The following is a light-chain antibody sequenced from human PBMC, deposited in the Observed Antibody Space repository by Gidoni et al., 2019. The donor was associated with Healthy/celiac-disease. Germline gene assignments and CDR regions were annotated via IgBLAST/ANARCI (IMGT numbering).Light chain of an antibody. Sequence: PGQSITISCTGTSSDVGGYNYVSWYQQHPGKAPKLMIYDVSNRPSGVSNRFSGSKSGNTASLTISGLQAEDEADYYCSSYTSSSTLYVFGTGTKVTVL. J-gene: IGLJ1*01. V-gene: IGLV2-14*04. CDR3: SSYTSSSTLYV. CDR2: DVS. CDR1: SSDVGGYNY.